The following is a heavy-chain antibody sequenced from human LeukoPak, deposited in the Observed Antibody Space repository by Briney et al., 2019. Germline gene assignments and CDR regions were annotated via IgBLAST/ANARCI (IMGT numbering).Heavy chain of an antibody. V-gene: IGHV4-30-2*01. CDR1: GGSISSGGYY. Sequence: SQTLSLTCTVSGGSISSGGYYWSWIRQPPGKGLEWIGYIYHSGSTYYNPSLKSRVTISVDRSKNQFSLKLSSVTAADTAVYFCARETPERYRGSYFDYWGQGTLVTVSS. CDR2: IYHSGST. CDR3: ARETPERYRGSYFDY. J-gene: IGHJ4*02. D-gene: IGHD5-12*01.